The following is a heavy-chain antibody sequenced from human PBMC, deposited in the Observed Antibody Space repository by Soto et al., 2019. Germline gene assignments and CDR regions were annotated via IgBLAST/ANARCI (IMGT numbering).Heavy chain of an antibody. V-gene: IGHV3-30*18. CDR2: ISYDGSNK. CDR3: AKDDSGSYHPVDY. J-gene: IGHJ4*02. CDR1: GFTFSSYG. D-gene: IGHD1-26*01. Sequence: QVQLVESGGGVVQPGRSLRLSCAASGFTFSSYGMHWVRQAPGKGLEWVAVISYDGSNKYYADSVKGRFTISRDNSKNTLYLQMNSLRAEDTAVYYCAKDDSGSYHPVDYWGQGTLVTVSS.